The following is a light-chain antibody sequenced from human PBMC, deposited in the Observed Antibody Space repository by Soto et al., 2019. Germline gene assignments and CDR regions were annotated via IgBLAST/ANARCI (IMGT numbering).Light chain of an antibody. V-gene: IGKV3-11*01. Sequence: EIVLTQSPATLSLSPGERATLSCRASQSVSSFLAWYQQKPGQAPRLLIYDASNRATGIPAKFSGSGSGTDFTLTISSLEPEDFAVYYCYQRSNWPPTFGVGTKVEIK. J-gene: IGKJ4*01. CDR1: QSVSSF. CDR2: DAS. CDR3: YQRSNWPPT.